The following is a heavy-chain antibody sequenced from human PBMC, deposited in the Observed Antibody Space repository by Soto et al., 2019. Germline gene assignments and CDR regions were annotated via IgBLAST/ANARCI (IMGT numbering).Heavy chain of an antibody. Sequence: QVQLVQSGAEVKKPGSSVRVSCKASGTIFSSYTISWVRQAPGQGLEWMGRINPILGETNSAQKFQGRVTLTADKSTNTAYMELNSLRLEDTALYYCARGLGGRMDDWGQGTTVTVSS. V-gene: IGHV1-69*08. D-gene: IGHD3-16*01. CDR3: ARGLGGRMDD. CDR1: GTIFSSYT. CDR2: INPILGET. J-gene: IGHJ6*02.